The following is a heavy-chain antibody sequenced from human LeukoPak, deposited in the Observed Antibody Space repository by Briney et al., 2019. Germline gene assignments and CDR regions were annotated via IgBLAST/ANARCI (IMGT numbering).Heavy chain of an antibody. D-gene: IGHD6-6*01. Sequence: GGSLRLSCAAPGFTFSSDDMPWVRQATGKGLEWVSGIGPAGDTYYLASVKGRFTISRENAKNSLYLQMNSLRAGDTAVYYCARASSRRKAFFDYWGQGTLVTVSS. V-gene: IGHV3-13*01. CDR1: GFTFSSDD. CDR3: ARASSRRKAFFDY. CDR2: IGPAGDT. J-gene: IGHJ4*02.